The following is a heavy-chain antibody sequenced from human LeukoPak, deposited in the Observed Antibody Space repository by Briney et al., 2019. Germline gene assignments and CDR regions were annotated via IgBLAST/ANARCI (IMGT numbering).Heavy chain of an antibody. Sequence: SETLSLTCAVYGGSFSGYYWSWIRQPPGKGLEWIGEINHSRSTNYNPSLKSRVTISVDTSKNQFSLKLSSVTAADTAVYYCARYNVDTAMVYFDYWGQGTLVTVSS. CDR1: GGSFSGYY. V-gene: IGHV4-34*01. J-gene: IGHJ4*02. CDR2: INHSRST. D-gene: IGHD5-18*01. CDR3: ARYNVDTAMVYFDY.